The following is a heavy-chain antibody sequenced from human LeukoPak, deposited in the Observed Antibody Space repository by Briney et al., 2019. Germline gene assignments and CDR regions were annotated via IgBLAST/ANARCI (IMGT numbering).Heavy chain of an antibody. D-gene: IGHD2-15*01. CDR2: ISGSGDST. CDR3: AKAGAVVVVVAKFFDY. CDR1: GFTFSSYA. V-gene: IGHV3-23*01. Sequence: GGSLRLSCAASGFTFSSYAMSWVRQAPGKGLEWVSAISGSGDSTNYADSVKGRFTISRDNSKDTLYLQMNSLRAEDTAVYYCAKAGAVVVVVAKFFDYWGQGTLVTVSS. J-gene: IGHJ4*02.